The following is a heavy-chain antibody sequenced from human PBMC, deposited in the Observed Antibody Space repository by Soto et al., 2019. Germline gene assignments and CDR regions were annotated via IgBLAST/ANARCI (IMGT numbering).Heavy chain of an antibody. Sequence: ASVKVSCKASGYTLTSYGISWLRQAPGQGLEWMGWISAYNGNTNYAQKLQGRVTMTTDTSTSTAYMELRSLRSDGTAVYYCARGYYYDSGARYWGQGKLVTVSS. CDR3: ARGYYYDSGARY. V-gene: IGHV1-18*01. CDR1: GYTLTSYG. D-gene: IGHD3-10*01. CDR2: ISAYNGNT. J-gene: IGHJ4*02.